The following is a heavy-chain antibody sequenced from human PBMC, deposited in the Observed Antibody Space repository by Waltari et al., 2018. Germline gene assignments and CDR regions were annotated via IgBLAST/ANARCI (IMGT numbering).Heavy chain of an antibody. V-gene: IGHV4-39*01. Sequence: QLQLQESGPGLVTPSETLSLTCTVPGGPIRSSSYYWGWLRQHPGKGREWVGSTYYSGRTYYNPSLNSPVTISVDTSKNQFSLKLSSLTAADTAVYFCARHVLGPYYNTILPPNYWGQGTLVTVSS. J-gene: IGHJ4*03. CDR3: ARHVLGPYYNTILPPNY. CDR1: GGPIRSSSYY. CDR2: TYYSGRT. D-gene: IGHD3-22*01.